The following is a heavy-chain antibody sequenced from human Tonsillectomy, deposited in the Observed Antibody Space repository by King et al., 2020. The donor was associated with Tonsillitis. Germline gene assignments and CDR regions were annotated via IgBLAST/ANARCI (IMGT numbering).Heavy chain of an antibody. D-gene: IGHD6-13*01. Sequence: QLVQSEAEVKKPGASVKVSCKTSGYTFTNYGITWVRQAPGQGLEWMGWISGYNGNTNYEQNLQGRVTMTTDTSTSTAYTELKSLRSEDTDVYYCARDELCSNRRTPFDYWGQGTLVIVSS. CDR3: ARDELCSNRRTPFDY. CDR1: GYTFTNYG. J-gene: IGHJ4*02. V-gene: IGHV1-18*04. CDR2: ISGYNGNT.